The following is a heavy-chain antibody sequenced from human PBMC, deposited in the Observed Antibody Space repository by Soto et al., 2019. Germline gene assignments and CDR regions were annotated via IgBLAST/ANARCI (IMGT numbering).Heavy chain of an antibody. CDR2: INPSGGST. Sequence: ASVKVSCKASGYTFTSYYMHWVRRAPGQGLEWMGIINPSGGSTSYAQKFQGRVTMTRDTSTSTVYMELSSLRSEDTAVYYCARVKRAVAGTFGAFDIWGQGTMVTVSS. V-gene: IGHV1-46*03. D-gene: IGHD6-19*01. CDR3: ARVKRAVAGTFGAFDI. J-gene: IGHJ3*02. CDR1: GYTFTSYY.